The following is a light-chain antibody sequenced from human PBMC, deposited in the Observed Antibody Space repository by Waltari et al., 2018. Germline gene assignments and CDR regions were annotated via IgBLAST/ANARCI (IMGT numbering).Light chain of an antibody. J-gene: IGKJ4*01. Sequence: EIVLTQSPATLTLSPGERATLSCRASQSISSYFAWYQQKPGQAPRLLIYDASTRATGIPARFSGSASGTEFTLTISSLEPEDFAVYYCQQRSNWPPAVTFGGGTKVEIK. CDR2: DAS. V-gene: IGKV3-11*01. CDR1: QSISSY. CDR3: QQRSNWPPAVT.